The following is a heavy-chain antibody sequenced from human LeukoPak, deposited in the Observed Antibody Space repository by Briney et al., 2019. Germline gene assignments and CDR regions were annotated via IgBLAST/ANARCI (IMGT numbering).Heavy chain of an antibody. D-gene: IGHD6-19*01. J-gene: IGHJ4*02. CDR1: GYSFTSYC. Sequence: GGSLKVSCMGSGYSFTSYCIGWVRQMPGKGLEWMGIIYPGDSDTRYSPSFQGQVTISADKSISTAYLQWSSLKASDTAMYYCARHAEIAVAGQIDYWGQGTLVTASS. V-gene: IGHV5-51*01. CDR2: IYPGDSDT. CDR3: ARHAEIAVAGQIDY.